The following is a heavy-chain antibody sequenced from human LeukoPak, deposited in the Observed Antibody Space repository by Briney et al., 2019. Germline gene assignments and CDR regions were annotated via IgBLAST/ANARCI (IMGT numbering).Heavy chain of an antibody. CDR2: ISYDGSDK. CDR1: GFTFSSYA. CDR3: ARDRTTALDY. V-gene: IGHV3-30-3*01. D-gene: IGHD1-7*01. J-gene: IGHJ4*02. Sequence: GGSLRLSCAASGFTFSSYAMHWVRQAPGKGLEWVAVISYDGSDKYYADSVKGRFTISRDNSKNTLYLQMNSLRAEDTAVDYCARDRTTALDYWGQGTLVTVSS.